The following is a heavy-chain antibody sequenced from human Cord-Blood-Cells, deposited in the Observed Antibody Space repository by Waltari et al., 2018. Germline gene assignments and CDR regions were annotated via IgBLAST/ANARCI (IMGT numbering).Heavy chain of an antibody. Sequence: EVQLVESGGGLVQPGGSLRLSCAASGFTFSDHSMDWVRQAPGKELEWGGRTRKKANNYTTEYAASGKGRLTIARDESKNSLYLQMNSLKTEDTAVYYCEVLGFSDAFDIWGQGTMVTVSS. V-gene: IGHV3-72*01. CDR3: EVLGFSDAFDI. J-gene: IGHJ3*02. CDR2: TRKKANNYTT. CDR1: GFTFSDHS. D-gene: IGHD3-16*01.